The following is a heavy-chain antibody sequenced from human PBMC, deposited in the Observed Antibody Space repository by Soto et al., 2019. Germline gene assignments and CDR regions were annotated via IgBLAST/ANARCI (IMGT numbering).Heavy chain of an antibody. CDR1: GGSFSGYY. CDR2: INHSGST. Sequence: QVQLQQWGAGLLKPSETLSLTCAVYGGSFSGYYWSWIRQPPGKGLEWIGEINHSGSTNYNPSLKSRVTISVDTSKNQFSLKLSSVTAADTAVYYCARLALRFHGAFDIWGQGTTVTVSS. D-gene: IGHD3-3*01. J-gene: IGHJ3*02. CDR3: ARLALRFHGAFDI. V-gene: IGHV4-34*01.